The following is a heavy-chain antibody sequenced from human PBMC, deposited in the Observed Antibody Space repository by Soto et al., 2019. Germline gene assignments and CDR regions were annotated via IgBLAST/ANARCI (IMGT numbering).Heavy chain of an antibody. D-gene: IGHD3-22*01. Sequence: LRLSCAASGFTFNTRWMSWVRQAPGKGLEWVANINQDGSEKYCLDSVKGRFIISRDNAKNSLSLQMNSLRAEDTAMYYCARDYDRTPGIYWGQGTLVTVSS. V-gene: IGHV3-7*04. CDR2: INQDGSEK. CDR1: GFTFNTRW. J-gene: IGHJ4*02. CDR3: ARDYDRTPGIY.